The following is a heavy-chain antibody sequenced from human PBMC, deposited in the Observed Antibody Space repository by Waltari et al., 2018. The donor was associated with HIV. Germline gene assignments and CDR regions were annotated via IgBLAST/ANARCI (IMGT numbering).Heavy chain of an antibody. V-gene: IGHV3-33*01. CDR2: IWYDGSNK. D-gene: IGHD1-1*01. CDR3: ARDRLEYYYYGMDV. Sequence: QVQLVESGGGVVQPGRSLRLSCAASGATFSSYGMNWVSPAPGKGLEWVAVIWYDGSNKYYADSVKGRFTISRDNSKNTLYLQMNSLRAEDTAVYYCARDRLEYYYYGMDVWGQGTTVTVSS. CDR1: GATFSSYG. J-gene: IGHJ6*02.